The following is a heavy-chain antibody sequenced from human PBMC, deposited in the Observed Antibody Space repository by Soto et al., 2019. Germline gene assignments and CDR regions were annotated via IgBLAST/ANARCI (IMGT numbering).Heavy chain of an antibody. D-gene: IGHD2-21*01. J-gene: IGHJ3*02. CDR2: IYYSGST. CDR1: DGSVSSGSYY. Sequence: QVQLQESGPGLVKLSETLSLTCTVSDGSVSSGSYYWNWIRQPPGKGLEWIGFIYYSGSTHYNPALQSRVTISVYTSRNQFSLRLSSVTAADTAIYYCARYRGEPTLAFDIWGQGTMGTVSS. V-gene: IGHV4-61*01. CDR3: ARYRGEPTLAFDI.